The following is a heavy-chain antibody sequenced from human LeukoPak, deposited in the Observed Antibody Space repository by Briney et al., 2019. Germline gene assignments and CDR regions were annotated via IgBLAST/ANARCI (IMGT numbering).Heavy chain of an antibody. Sequence: SETLSLTCTVSGGSISSYYWSWIRQPPGKGLEWIGYIYYSGSTNYNPSLKSRVTISVDTSKNQFSLKLSSVTAADTAVYYCARGPYCSGGSCYPPEDDAFDIWGQGTMVTVSS. V-gene: IGHV4-59*12. J-gene: IGHJ3*02. CDR2: IYYSGST. CDR3: ARGPYCSGGSCYPPEDDAFDI. CDR1: GGSISSYY. D-gene: IGHD2-15*01.